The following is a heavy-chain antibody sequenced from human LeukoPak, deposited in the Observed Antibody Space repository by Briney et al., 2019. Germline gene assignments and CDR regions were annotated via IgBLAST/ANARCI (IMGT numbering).Heavy chain of an antibody. CDR3: ASVGTPYYDSSGYYGGFDY. CDR2: IIPIFGIA. V-gene: IGHV1-69*04. Sequence: SVKVSCKASGGTFSSCAISWVRQAPGQGLEWMGRIIPIFGIANYAQKFQGRVTITADKSTSTAYMELSSLRSEDTAVYYCASVGTPYYDSSGYYGGFDYWGQGTLVTVSS. J-gene: IGHJ4*02. CDR1: GGTFSSCA. D-gene: IGHD3-22*01.